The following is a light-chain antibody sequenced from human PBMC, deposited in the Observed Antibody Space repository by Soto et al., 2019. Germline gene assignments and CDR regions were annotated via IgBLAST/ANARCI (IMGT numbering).Light chain of an antibody. CDR1: QSVGTY. CDR2: DAS. Sequence: TQSPGTLSLSPGERATLSCRASQSVGTYLAWYQQKPGKAPKLLIYDASSLESGVPSRFSGSGSGTEFTLTISSLQPDDFATYYCQQYNSYWTFGQGTKVDIK. CDR3: QQYNSYWT. J-gene: IGKJ1*01. V-gene: IGKV1-5*01.